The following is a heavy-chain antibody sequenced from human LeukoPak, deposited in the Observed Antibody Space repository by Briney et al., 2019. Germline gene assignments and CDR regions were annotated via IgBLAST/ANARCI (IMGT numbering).Heavy chain of an antibody. CDR2: ISAYNGNT. V-gene: IGHV1-18*01. CDR1: GYTFTSYG. D-gene: IGHD3-22*01. Sequence: ASVKVSCKASGYTFTSYGISWVRQAPGQGLEWMGWISAYNGNTNYAQKLQGRVTMTTDTSTSTAYMELRSLRSDDTAVYYCARVNTPYYYDSSGYMYYFDYWGQGTPVTVSS. CDR3: ARVNTPYYYDSSGYMYYFDY. J-gene: IGHJ4*02.